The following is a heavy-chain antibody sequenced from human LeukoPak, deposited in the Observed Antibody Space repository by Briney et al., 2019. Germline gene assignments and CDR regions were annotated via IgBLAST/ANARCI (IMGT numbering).Heavy chain of an antibody. J-gene: IGHJ5*02. CDR3: AKDTDITGTTGDWFDP. CDR2: IRGSVVRT. Sequence: ECGRSLSLSWAASGLTFTSYAVSWVRQAPGKGLEWVSAIRGSVVRTYYADSVKSRFTISRDKSKNTLYLQMNSLRTEDTAVYYCAKDTDITGTTGDWFDPWGQGTLVTVSS. CDR1: GLTFTSYA. D-gene: IGHD1-7*01. V-gene: IGHV3-23*01.